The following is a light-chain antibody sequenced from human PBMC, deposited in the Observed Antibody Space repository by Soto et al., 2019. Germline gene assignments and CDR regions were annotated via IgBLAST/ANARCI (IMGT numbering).Light chain of an antibody. V-gene: IGKV3-20*01. Sequence: EIVLTQSPGTLSLSPGERATLSCRTSQSIGNNYLGWYQQKPGQAPRVLIYDASTRATGIPDRFSGSGSGTDFTFTISRLEPEDFALYYCQQYGHSPLTFGGGTKVEIK. J-gene: IGKJ4*01. CDR1: QSIGNNY. CDR3: QQYGHSPLT. CDR2: DAS.